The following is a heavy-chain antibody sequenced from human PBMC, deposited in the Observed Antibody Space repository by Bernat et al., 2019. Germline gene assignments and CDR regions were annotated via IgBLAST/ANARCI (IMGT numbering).Heavy chain of an antibody. V-gene: IGHV3-30*18. Sequence: QVQLVESGGGVVQPGRSLRLSCAASGFTFSSYGMHWVRQAPGKGLEWVAVISYDGSNKYYADSVKRRFTISRDNSKNTLYLQMNSLRAEDTAVYYCAKDLIAAAGGDYCGQGTLVTVSS. J-gene: IGHJ4*02. D-gene: IGHD6-13*01. CDR1: GFTFSSYG. CDR3: AKDLIAAAGGDY. CDR2: ISYDGSNK.